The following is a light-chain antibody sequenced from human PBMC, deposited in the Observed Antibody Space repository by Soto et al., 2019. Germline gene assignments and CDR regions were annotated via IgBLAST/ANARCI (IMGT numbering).Light chain of an antibody. CDR1: QSVSSSY. Sequence: EIVLTQSPGTLSLSPGERATLSCRASQSVSSSYLAWYQHKPGQAPRLLIYGASNRATGIPDRFSGGGSGTDFTLTISRLEPEDFALYYCQQYGSSPWTFGQGTKVDIK. J-gene: IGKJ1*01. V-gene: IGKV3-20*01. CDR3: QQYGSSPWT. CDR2: GAS.